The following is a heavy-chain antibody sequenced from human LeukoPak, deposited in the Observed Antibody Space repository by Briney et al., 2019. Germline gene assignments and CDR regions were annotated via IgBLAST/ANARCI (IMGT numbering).Heavy chain of an antibody. CDR3: GRAPGSYSLYNWFAP. CDR1: GGSISSGSYY. Sequence: SETLSLTCTVSGGSISSGSYYWSWIRQPAGKGLEWIGRTYTSGSTNYNPSLKSRVTISVDTSKNQFSLQLSSVTAADTAVYYWGRAPGSYSLYNWFAPGGQGTLVTVSS. CDR2: TYTSGST. V-gene: IGHV4-61*02. J-gene: IGHJ5*02. D-gene: IGHD1-26*01.